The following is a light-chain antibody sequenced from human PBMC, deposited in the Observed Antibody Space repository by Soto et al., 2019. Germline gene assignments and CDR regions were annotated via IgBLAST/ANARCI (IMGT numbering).Light chain of an antibody. CDR2: EVV. CDR1: KNDVGFYDF. J-gene: IGLJ1*01. V-gene: IGLV2-8*01. CDR3: KSYAGSNTYV. Sequence: QSVLTQPPSASGSPGQSVTISCTGTKNDVGFYDFVSWYQHHPGKAPRLIIYEVVHRPSGVPDRFSGSKSGNTASLTVSGLQAADEADYFCKSYAGSNTYVFGSGTKVTAL.